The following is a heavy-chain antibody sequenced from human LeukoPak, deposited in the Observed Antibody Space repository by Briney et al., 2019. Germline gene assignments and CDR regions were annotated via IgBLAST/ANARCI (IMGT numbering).Heavy chain of an antibody. CDR2: IRYDGSNK. Sequence: GGSLRLSCAASGFTFSSYGMHWVRQAPGKGLEWVAFIRYDGSNKYYADSVKGRFTISRDNSKNTLYLQMNSLRAEDTAVYYCAKLDYYGSGSYPTEGDYFDYWGQGTLVTVSS. D-gene: IGHD3-10*01. V-gene: IGHV3-30*02. CDR3: AKLDYYGSGSYPTEGDYFDY. CDR1: GFTFSSYG. J-gene: IGHJ4*02.